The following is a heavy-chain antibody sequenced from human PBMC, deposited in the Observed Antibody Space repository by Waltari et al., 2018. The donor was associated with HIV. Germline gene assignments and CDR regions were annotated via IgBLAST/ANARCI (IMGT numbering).Heavy chain of an antibody. J-gene: IGHJ5*02. D-gene: IGHD6-19*01. CDR1: GFTFSNYA. CDR2: ISGRGGST. V-gene: IGHV3-23*01. Sequence: EVQLLESGGGLVQRGGSLRLSCAASGFTFSNYAINWVRQAPGKGLEWVSAISGRGGSTHYADSVKGRFSISRDNSKNTLYLQMNSLRPEDTAIYCCAKGGRAVAGNWFDPWGQGTLVTVSS. CDR3: AKGGRAVAGNWFDP.